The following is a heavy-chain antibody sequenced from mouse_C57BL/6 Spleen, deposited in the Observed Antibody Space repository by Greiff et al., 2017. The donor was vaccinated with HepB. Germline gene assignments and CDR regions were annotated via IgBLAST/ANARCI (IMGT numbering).Heavy chain of an antibody. CDR3: TTQLSPENYAMDY. J-gene: IGHJ4*01. CDR1: GFNIKDYY. CDR2: IDPEDGDT. D-gene: IGHD3-2*02. Sequence: EVQLQQSGAELVRPGASVKLSCTASGFNIKDYYMHWVKQRPEQGLEWIGRIDPEDGDTEYAPKFQGKATMTADTASNTAYLQLSSLTSEDTAVYYCTTQLSPENYAMDYWGQGTSVTVSS. V-gene: IGHV14-1*01.